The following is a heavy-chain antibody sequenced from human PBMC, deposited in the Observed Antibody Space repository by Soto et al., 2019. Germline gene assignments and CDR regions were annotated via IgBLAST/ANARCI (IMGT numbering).Heavy chain of an antibody. V-gene: IGHV1-69*02. CDR3: ARVPPYYDRRGSLADY. CDR2: IIPILGIA. D-gene: IGHD3-22*01. J-gene: IGHJ4*02. Sequence: QVQLVQSGAEVKKPGSSVKVSCKASGGTFSSYTISWVRQAPGQGLEWMGRIIPILGIANYAQKFQGRVTITADKSTSTAYMGLSSLRSEDTAVYYCARVPPYYDRRGSLADYWGQGTLVTVSS. CDR1: GGTFSSYT.